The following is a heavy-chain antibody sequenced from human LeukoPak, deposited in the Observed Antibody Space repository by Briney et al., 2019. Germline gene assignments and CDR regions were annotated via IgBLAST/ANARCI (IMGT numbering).Heavy chain of an antibody. D-gene: IGHD5-18*01. CDR2: IRYDGSNK. V-gene: IGHV3-30*02. J-gene: IGHJ4*02. CDR1: GFTFSSYG. Sequence: GGSLRLSCAASGFTFSSYGMHWVRQAPGKVLEWVAFIRYDGSNKYYADSVKGRFTISRDNSKNTLYLQLSSLRAEDTAMFYCASSPKGQLWNLKVWGQGTLVTVSS. CDR3: ASSPKGQLWNLKV.